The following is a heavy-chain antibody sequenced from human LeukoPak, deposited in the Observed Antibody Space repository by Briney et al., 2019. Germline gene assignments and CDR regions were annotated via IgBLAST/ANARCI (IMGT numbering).Heavy chain of an antibody. D-gene: IGHD1-26*01. V-gene: IGHV1-18*01. CDR1: GYTFTSYG. Sequence: ASVKVSCKASGYTFTSYGIIWVRQAPGQGLEWMGWVSTYNGNTDYAPKLQDRVTMTTDTSTSTAYMELRRLRSDDTAVYYCARRGGSYSHSDFWGQGTLVTVSS. CDR3: ARRGGSYSHSDF. J-gene: IGHJ4*02. CDR2: VSTYNGNT.